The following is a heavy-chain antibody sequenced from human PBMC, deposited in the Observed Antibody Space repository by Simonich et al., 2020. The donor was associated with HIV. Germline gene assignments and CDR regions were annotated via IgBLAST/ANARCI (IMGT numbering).Heavy chain of an antibody. D-gene: IGHD2-21*02. CDR3: ARLRGDRYDY. CDR2: INHSWNT. J-gene: IGHJ4*02. CDR1: GGSFNDYS. V-gene: IGHV4-34*01. Sequence: QVQLQQWGAGLLKPSETLSLTCAVYGGSFNDYSWSWIRQPLGKGLEWIEEINHSWNTNYNPSLKSRVTMSVDTSKNQFSLKLNSVTAADTAIYYCARLRGDRYDYWGQGTLVTVSS.